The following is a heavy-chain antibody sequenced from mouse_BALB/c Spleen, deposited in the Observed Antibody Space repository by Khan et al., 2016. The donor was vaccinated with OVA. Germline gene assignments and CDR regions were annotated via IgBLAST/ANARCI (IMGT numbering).Heavy chain of an antibody. Sequence: QVQLKESGPGLVAPSQSLSITCTVSGFSLSRYNIHWVRQPPGKGLEWQGMIWGGGDTDYNSTLKSRLSISKENSKSQVFLKMNILQTDDTAMYYCARAYYRYDGYYAMDYWGQGTSVTVSS. CDR3: ARAYYRYDGYYAMDY. CDR2: IWGGGDT. D-gene: IGHD2-14*01. CDR1: GFSLSRYN. V-gene: IGHV2-6-4*01. J-gene: IGHJ4*01.